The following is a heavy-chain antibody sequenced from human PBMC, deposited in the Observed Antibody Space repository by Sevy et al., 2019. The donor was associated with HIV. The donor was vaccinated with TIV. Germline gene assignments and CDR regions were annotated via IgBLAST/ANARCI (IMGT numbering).Heavy chain of an antibody. D-gene: IGHD2-8*02. J-gene: IGHJ6*02. Sequence: ASVKVSCKASGYTFTSYGISWVRQAPGQGLEWMGWISAYNGNTNYAQKLQGRVTMTTDTSTSTAYMELRSLRSDDTAVYYCAREYAIISRGILYWSGDYYYYYGMDVWGQGTTVTVSS. CDR1: GYTFTSYG. V-gene: IGHV1-18*01. CDR3: AREYAIISRGILYWSGDYYYYYGMDV. CDR2: ISAYNGNT.